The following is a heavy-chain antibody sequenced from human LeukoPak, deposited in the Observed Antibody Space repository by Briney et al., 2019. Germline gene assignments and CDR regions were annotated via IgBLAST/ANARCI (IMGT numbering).Heavy chain of an antibody. D-gene: IGHD1-26*01. V-gene: IGHV1-2*02. CDR1: GYTFINYG. J-gene: IGHJ6*03. CDR2: INPISGVT. Sequence: ASVRVSCKASGYTFINYGISWVRQAPGQGLEWMGWINPISGVTNYAQKFQGRVTMTRDTSISTAYMDLSRLRSDDTAVYYCARDRMGNYYFYMDVWGNGTTVTVSS. CDR3: ARDRMGNYYFYMDV.